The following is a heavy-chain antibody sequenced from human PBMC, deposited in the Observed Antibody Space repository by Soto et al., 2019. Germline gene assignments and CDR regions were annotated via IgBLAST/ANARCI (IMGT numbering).Heavy chain of an antibody. CDR1: GFTFSDHH. J-gene: IGHJ5*02. CDR2: TRNKANSYTT. V-gene: IGHV3-72*01. CDR3: SRDLGS. Sequence: EVQLVESGGGLVQPGGSLRLSCAASGFTFSDHHMDWVHQAPGKGLEWVGRTRNKANSYTTEYAASVKGRFTISRDDSKNSLYLQMNSLKTEDTAVYYCSRDLGSWGQGTLVTVSS.